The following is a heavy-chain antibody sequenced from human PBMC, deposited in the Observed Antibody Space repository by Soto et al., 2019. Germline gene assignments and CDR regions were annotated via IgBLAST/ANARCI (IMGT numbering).Heavy chain of an antibody. J-gene: IGHJ5*02. CDR3: ARLRWETENNWFDP. V-gene: IGHV4-30-4*01. CDR1: CDSINSVDHY. CDR2: IYHSGST. Sequence: SETLCLTCTVSCDSINSVDHYWSWIRQPPGKGLEWMVYIYHSGSTHYNPSLNSRLTISIDTSTNRFSLNLTSVTAADTAVYFCARLRWETENNWFDPWGQGALVTVS. D-gene: IGHD1-26*01.